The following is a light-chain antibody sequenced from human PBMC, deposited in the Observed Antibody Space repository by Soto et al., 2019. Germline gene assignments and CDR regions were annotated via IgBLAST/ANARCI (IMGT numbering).Light chain of an antibody. J-gene: IGKJ1*01. CDR2: RAS. V-gene: IGKV3-15*01. CDR1: QNIYSN. Sequence: IVMTQSPATLSVSPGERATFSCRASQNIYSNIAWYQQRPGQAPRLLIYRASTRATGVPARFSGSGSGTEFTLTISSLQPDDFGVYYCQQYKSSSTFGQGTKVEIK. CDR3: QQYKSSST.